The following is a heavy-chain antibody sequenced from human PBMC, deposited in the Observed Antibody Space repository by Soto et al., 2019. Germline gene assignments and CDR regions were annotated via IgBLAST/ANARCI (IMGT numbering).Heavy chain of an antibody. CDR3: ARVGPWVPYYYDSSPYTFENWFDP. V-gene: IGHV4-38-2*01. CDR1: GYSISSGYY. Sequence: SETLSLTCAVSGYSISSGYYWGWLRQPSGKGLEWIASIYHGGSTYYNPSLNSRVTLSIDMTNNHVSLILNSVTAADTAVYYCARVGPWVPYYYDSSPYTFENWFDPWGQGTLVTVSS. D-gene: IGHD3-22*01. J-gene: IGHJ5*02. CDR2: IYHGGST.